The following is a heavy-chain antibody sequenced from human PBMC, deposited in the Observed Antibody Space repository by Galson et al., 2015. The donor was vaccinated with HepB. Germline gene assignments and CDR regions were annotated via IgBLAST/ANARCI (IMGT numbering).Heavy chain of an antibody. V-gene: IGHV3-30*04. J-gene: IGHJ4*02. D-gene: IGHD6-13*01. CDR1: GFIFSNYA. CDR3: ARAVGVSSWSESDC. Sequence: SLRLSCAASGFIFSNYAMHWVRQAPGKGLEWVAVISYDGSNKYHADSVTGRFTIARDNSKNTLFLQMNNLRGEDTAMYYCARAVGVSSWSESDCWGQGTLVTVSS. CDR2: ISYDGSNK.